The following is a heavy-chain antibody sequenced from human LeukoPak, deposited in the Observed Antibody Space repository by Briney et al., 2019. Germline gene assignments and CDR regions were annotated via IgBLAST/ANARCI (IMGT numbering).Heavy chain of an antibody. Sequence: ASVTVSCKASGYTFTGYYMHWVRQAPGQGLEWMGWINPNSGGTNYAQKFQGWVTMTRDTSISTAYMELSRLRSDDTAVYYCARSPITIFGVASTGMDVWGQGTTVTVSS. CDR2: INPNSGGT. CDR1: GYTFTGYY. V-gene: IGHV1-2*04. J-gene: IGHJ6*02. D-gene: IGHD3-3*01. CDR3: ARSPITIFGVASTGMDV.